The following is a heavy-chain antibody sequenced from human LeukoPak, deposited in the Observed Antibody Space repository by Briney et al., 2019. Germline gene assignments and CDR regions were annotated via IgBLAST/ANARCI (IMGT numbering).Heavy chain of an antibody. Sequence: ASVKVSCKASGYTSTNYGISWVRQAPGQGLEWMGWISIYNGNTDYAQKLRGRVTMTTDTSTSTAYMELRSLRSDDTAVYYCARITYDFWSGNYMPDDPWGQGTLVTVSS. CDR1: GYTSTNYG. CDR3: ARITYDFWSGNYMPDDP. CDR2: ISIYNGNT. V-gene: IGHV1-18*01. J-gene: IGHJ5*02. D-gene: IGHD3-3*01.